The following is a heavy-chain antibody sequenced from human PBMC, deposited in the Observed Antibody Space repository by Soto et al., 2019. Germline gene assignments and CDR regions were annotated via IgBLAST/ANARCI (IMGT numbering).Heavy chain of an antibody. CDR1: GYTFTGYY. J-gene: IGHJ6*03. V-gene: IGHV1-69*02. CDR3: ARLVMSSGSLSDYYYYMDV. Sequence: SVKVSCKASGYTFTGYYMHWVRQAPGQGLEWMGRIIPILGVANYAQKFQGRVTITADKSTSTAYMELSSLRSEDTAVYYCARLVMSSGSLSDYYYYMDVWGKGTTVTVSS. D-gene: IGHD3-10*01. CDR2: IIPILGVA.